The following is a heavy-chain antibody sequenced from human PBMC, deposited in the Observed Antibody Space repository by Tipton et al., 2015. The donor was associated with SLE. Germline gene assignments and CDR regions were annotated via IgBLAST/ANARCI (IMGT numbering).Heavy chain of an antibody. CDR1: GYSFTNSW. V-gene: IGHV5-51*03. CDR2: IDPSDSDT. D-gene: IGHD3-10*01. Sequence: QSGAEVKKPGEALQISCKTSGYSFTNSWIVWFRHMPGKGLECMGMIDPSDSDTRYNPSFQGHVSMSIDRSTTTAYLQWRSLKASDPAIYGSTRRWFRSVFDSWRQGTLVTVSS. J-gene: IGHJ5*01. CDR3: TRRWFRSVFDS.